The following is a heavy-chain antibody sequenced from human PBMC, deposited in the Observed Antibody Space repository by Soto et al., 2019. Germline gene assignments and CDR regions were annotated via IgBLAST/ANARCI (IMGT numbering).Heavy chain of an antibody. V-gene: IGHV1-69*01. CDR3: ARDRGDHGLDV. Sequence: QVQLVQSGAQVKKPGSSVRVSCRASGGNFSNNAISWVRQAPGQGVEWMGGIIPLFHSTDYAKRVQGRVTFTADESTCTVFMELSSLRFEDTAVYYCARDRGDHGLDVWGQGTTVTVSS. CDR1: GGNFSNNA. CDR2: IIPLFHST. D-gene: IGHD3-10*01. J-gene: IGHJ6*02.